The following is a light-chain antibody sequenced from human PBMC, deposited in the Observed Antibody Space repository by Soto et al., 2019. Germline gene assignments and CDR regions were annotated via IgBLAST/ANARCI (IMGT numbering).Light chain of an antibody. CDR1: QGITNY. J-gene: IGKJ1*01. CDR3: QKYNTAPWT. V-gene: IGKV1-27*01. Sequence: DIQMTQSPSSLSASVGDRVTITCRASQGITNYLAWYQQKPGKVPKLLISGASTLQSGVASRFSGSGSGTDFTLTISSLQPEDVATDYCQKYNTAPWTFGQGTKVEVK. CDR2: GAS.